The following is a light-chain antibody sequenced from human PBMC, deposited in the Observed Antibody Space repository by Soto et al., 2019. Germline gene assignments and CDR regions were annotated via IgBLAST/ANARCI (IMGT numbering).Light chain of an antibody. CDR2: EVS. CDR3: SSYTSSSTDVV. CDR1: SSDVGGYNY. J-gene: IGLJ2*01. Sequence: QSVLTQPASVSGSPGQSITISCTRTSSDVGGYNYVSWYQQHPGKAPKLMIYEVSNRPSGVSNRFSGSKSGNTASLTISGLQAEDEADYYCSSYTSSSTDVVFGGGTKVTVL. V-gene: IGLV2-14*01.